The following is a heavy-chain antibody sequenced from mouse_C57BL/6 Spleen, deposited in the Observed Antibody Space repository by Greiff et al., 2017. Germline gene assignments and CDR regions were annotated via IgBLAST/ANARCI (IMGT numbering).Heavy chain of an antibody. V-gene: IGHV5-16*01. D-gene: IGHD1-1*01. Sequence: EVKLVESEGGLVQPGSSMKLSCTASGFTFSDYYMAWVRQVPEKGLEWVANINYDGSSTYYLDSLKSRFIISRDNAKNILYLQMSSLKSEDTATYYCARASLTDAMDYWGQGTSVTVSS. CDR3: ARASLTDAMDY. CDR1: GFTFSDYY. CDR2: INYDGSST. J-gene: IGHJ4*01.